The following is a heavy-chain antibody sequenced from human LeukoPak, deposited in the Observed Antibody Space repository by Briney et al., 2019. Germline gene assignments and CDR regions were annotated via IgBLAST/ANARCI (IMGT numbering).Heavy chain of an antibody. CDR1: VGSISSGNW. CDR2: IYHNATP. V-gene: IGHV4-4*02. J-gene: IGHJ6*02. Sequence: SGTLSLTCGVSVGSISSGNWWSWVRQSPGKGLEWIGEIYHNATPNYNPSLKSRVTISADTFKNHFSLKLTSVTAADTAVYYCATAPILRGEGGEHYKYGMDVWGQGTTVIVSS. CDR3: ATAPILRGEGGEHYKYGMDV. D-gene: IGHD2-2*02.